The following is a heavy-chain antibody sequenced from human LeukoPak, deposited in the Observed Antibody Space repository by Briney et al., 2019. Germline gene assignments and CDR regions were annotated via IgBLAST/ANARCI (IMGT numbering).Heavy chain of an antibody. V-gene: IGHV1-2*02. CDR3: ARGPDPNYDFWSGYPDY. CDR2: INPNSGGT. J-gene: IGHJ4*02. D-gene: IGHD3-3*01. CDR1: GYTFTGYY. Sequence: ASVKVSCKASGYTFTGYYMHWVRQAPGQGLEWTGWINPNSGGTNYAQKFQGRVTMTRDTSISTAYMELSRLRSDDTAVYYCARGPDPNYDFWSGYPDYWGQGTLVTVSS.